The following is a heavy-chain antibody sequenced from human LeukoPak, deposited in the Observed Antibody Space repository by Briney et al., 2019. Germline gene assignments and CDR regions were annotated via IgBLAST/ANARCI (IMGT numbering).Heavy chain of an antibody. J-gene: IGHJ3*02. CDR1: GFTVSSNY. Sequence: GGSLRLSCAASGFTVSSNYMSWVRQAPGKGLEWVSVIYSGGSTYYADSVKGRFTISRDNSKNTLYLQMNSLRAEDTAVYYCARTYDSHAFDIWGQGTMVPVSS. V-gene: IGHV3-53*01. D-gene: IGHD3-22*01. CDR2: IYSGGST. CDR3: ARTYDSHAFDI.